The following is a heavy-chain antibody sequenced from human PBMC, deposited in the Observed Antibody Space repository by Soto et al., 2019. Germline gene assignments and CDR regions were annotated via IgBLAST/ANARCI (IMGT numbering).Heavy chain of an antibody. Sequence: QITLKESGPALVKPTQTLTLTCTFSGFSLTTSPVAVGWIRQPPGKALEWLVVIYWDDDKRYNPSLRNRVTITTDTATNQVVLTTTNMDPVDTAAYYCAHQRDLFFDYWGQGSLVTVSS. D-gene: IGHD2-21*01. V-gene: IGHV2-5*02. CDR1: GFSLTTSPVA. CDR2: IYWDDDK. CDR3: AHQRDLFFDY. J-gene: IGHJ4*02.